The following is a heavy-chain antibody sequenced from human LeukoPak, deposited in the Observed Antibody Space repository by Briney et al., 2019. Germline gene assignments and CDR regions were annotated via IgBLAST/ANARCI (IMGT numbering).Heavy chain of an antibody. CDR1: GVSITSGTYY. J-gene: IGHJ4*02. CDR2: IYSTGRV. V-gene: IGHV4-61*02. Sequence: SETLSLTCTVSGVSITSGTYYWTWLRQPAGQGLEWIGRIYSTGRVNYNPSLKSRVTMLLDTSKNHISLKLTSVTAADTAIYFCARASETAMVTLWGQGTLVTVSS. D-gene: IGHD5-18*01. CDR3: ARASETAMVTL.